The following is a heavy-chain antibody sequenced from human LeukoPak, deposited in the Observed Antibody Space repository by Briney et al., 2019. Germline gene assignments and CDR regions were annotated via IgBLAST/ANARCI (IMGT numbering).Heavy chain of an antibody. D-gene: IGHD3-10*01. J-gene: IGHJ5*02. CDR2: IYHSGST. V-gene: IGHV4-38-2*02. CDR1: GYSISSGYY. Sequence: SGTLSLTCTVSGYSISSGYYWGWIRQPPGKGLEWIGSIYHSGSTYYNPPLKSRVTISEDTSKNQFSLKLRSVTAADTAVYYCARGPRFGELLWHWFDPWGQGTLVTVSS. CDR3: ARGPRFGELLWHWFDP.